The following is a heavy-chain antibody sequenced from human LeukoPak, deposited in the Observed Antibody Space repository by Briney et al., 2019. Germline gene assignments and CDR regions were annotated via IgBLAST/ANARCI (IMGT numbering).Heavy chain of an antibody. Sequence: SETLSLTCTVSGGSMSSYYWSWIRQPPGKGLEWIGYIYYSGTTNYNPSLKSRVTISVDTSKNQFSLKLRSVTAADTAVYYCAIGVYIAAAQYGYWGQGTLGTVSS. J-gene: IGHJ4*02. V-gene: IGHV4-59*01. CDR3: AIGVYIAAAQYGY. CDR1: GGSMSSYY. CDR2: IYYSGTT. D-gene: IGHD6-13*01.